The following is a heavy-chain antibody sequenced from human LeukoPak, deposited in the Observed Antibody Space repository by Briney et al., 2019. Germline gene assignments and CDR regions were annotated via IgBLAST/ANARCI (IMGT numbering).Heavy chain of an antibody. CDR1: GFTFSICS. Sequence: TGGSLRLSCAASGFTFSICSMSWVRQAPGKGLEWVSAIRSTGDLTYYADSVKGRFTISRDNSKNTLYLQMNSLRAEDTAVCYCVKDASLIRGVMPESLDSWGQGTLVTVSS. V-gene: IGHV3-23*01. J-gene: IGHJ4*02. CDR2: IRSTGDLT. CDR3: VKDASLIRGVMPESLDS. D-gene: IGHD3-10*01.